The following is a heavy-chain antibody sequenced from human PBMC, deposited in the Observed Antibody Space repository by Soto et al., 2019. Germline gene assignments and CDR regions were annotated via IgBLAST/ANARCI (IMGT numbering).Heavy chain of an antibody. J-gene: IGHJ3*01. CDR1: GASISSNY. CDR2: FSYSGST. Sequence: QVQLQESGPGLVKPSETLSLTCTVSGASISSNYWSWIRQPPGKGLECIGYFSYSGSTNYNPSLQSRVIISVATSRNQFSLKLTSVTATDTAMYYCARHSPLAAGGAFEFWGQGMMVTVSS. CDR3: ARHSPLAAGGAFEF. V-gene: IGHV4-59*08. D-gene: IGHD6-13*01.